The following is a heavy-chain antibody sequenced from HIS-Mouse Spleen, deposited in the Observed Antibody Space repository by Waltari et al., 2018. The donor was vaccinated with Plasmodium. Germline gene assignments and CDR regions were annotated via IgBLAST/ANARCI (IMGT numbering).Heavy chain of an antibody. J-gene: IGHJ2*01. D-gene: IGHD5-12*01. CDR1: GVNFSSYW. V-gene: IGHV3-7*01. Sequence: EVQLVESGGGLVQPGGSLRRSCAASGVNFSSYWMSGVRKAQGKGREWVANIKQDGSEKYYVDSVKGRFTISRDNAKNSLYLQMNSLRAEDTAVYYCARDRRGYWYFDLWGRGTLVTVSS. CDR3: ARDRRGYWYFDL. CDR2: IKQDGSEK.